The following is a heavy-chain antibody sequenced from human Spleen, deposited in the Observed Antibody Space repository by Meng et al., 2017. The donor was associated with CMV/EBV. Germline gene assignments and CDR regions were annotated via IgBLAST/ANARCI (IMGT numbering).Heavy chain of an antibody. Sequence: GGSLRLSCAASGFTFSSYEMNWVRQAPGKGLEWISHISSSGSTTYYADSVKGRFTISRDNAKNSLYLQMSSLRAEDTAVYHCAGGGDYWGQGTLVTVSS. CDR3: AGGGDY. CDR2: ISSSGSTT. J-gene: IGHJ4*02. D-gene: IGHD3-16*01. CDR1: GFTFSSYE. V-gene: IGHV3-48*03.